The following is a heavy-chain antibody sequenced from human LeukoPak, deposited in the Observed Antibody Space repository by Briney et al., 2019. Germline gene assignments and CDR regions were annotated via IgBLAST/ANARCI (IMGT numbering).Heavy chain of an antibody. J-gene: IGHJ4*02. CDR2: IRYDGSNK. Sequence: QSGGSLRLSCAASGFTFSSYGMHWVRQAPGKGLEWVTFIRYDGSNKYYTDSVKGRFTISRDNSKNTLYLQLNSLRTEDTSVYYCAKDQRAIAARPGGFDYWGQGSLVTVSS. CDR3: AKDQRAIAARPGGFDY. D-gene: IGHD6-6*01. CDR1: GFTFSSYG. V-gene: IGHV3-30*02.